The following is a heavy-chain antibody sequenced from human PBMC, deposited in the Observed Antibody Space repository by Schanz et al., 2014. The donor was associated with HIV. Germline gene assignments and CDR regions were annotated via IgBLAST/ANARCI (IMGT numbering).Heavy chain of an antibody. D-gene: IGHD1-20*01. CDR1: TFTFNNYD. CDR2: ISGGSGST. V-gene: IGHV3-23*04. Sequence: VQLVESGGGLVQPGGSLRLSCAASTFTFNNYDMGWVRQAPGKGLEWVSSISGGSGSTFYADSVKGRFTISRVNSKNTLYLQMNSLRAEDTAIYYCAKTSITLGMDVWGQGTTVTVSS. CDR3: AKTSITLGMDV. J-gene: IGHJ6*02.